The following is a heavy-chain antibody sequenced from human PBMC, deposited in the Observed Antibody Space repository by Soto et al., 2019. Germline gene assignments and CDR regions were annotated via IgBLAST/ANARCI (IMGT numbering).Heavy chain of an antibody. CDR2: IYYSGST. Sequence: PSETMSLTCTVSGGSISSSSYYWGWIRQPPGKGLEWIGSIYYSGSTYYNPSLKSRVTISVDTSKNQFSLKLSSVTAADTAVYYCARHRYNWNGFDYWGQGTLVTVSS. V-gene: IGHV4-39*01. D-gene: IGHD1-20*01. CDR3: ARHRYNWNGFDY. J-gene: IGHJ4*02. CDR1: GGSISSSSYY.